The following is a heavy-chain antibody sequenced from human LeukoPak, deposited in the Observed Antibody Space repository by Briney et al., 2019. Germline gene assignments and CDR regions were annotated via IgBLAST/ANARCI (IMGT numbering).Heavy chain of an antibody. CDR2: INPNSGGT. Sequence: GASVKVSCKASGYTFTGYYMHWVRQAPGQGLEWMGRINPNSGGTNYAQKFQGRVTMTRDTSISTAYMELSRLRSDDTAVYYCARDPLLWFGESNDGSAFDIWGQGTMVTVSS. D-gene: IGHD3-10*01. CDR3: ARDPLLWFGESNDGSAFDI. V-gene: IGHV1-2*06. J-gene: IGHJ3*02. CDR1: GYTFTGYY.